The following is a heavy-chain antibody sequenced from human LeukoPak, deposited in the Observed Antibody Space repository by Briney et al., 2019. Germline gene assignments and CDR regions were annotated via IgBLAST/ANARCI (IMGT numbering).Heavy chain of an antibody. J-gene: IGHJ6*02. CDR1: GFTFSSYA. CDR3: ARDRALTYYYYGMDV. V-gene: IGHV3-30-3*01. CDR2: MSYDGSNK. Sequence: PGRSLRLSCVASGFTFSSYAMHWVRQAQGKGLGWVAVMSYDGSNKYYADSVKGRFTISRDNSKNTLYLQMNSLRAEDTAVYYCARDRALTYYYYGMDVWGQGTTVTVSS.